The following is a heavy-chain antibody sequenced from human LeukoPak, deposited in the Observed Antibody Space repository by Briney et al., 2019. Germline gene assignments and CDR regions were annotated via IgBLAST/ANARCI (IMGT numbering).Heavy chain of an antibody. D-gene: IGHD3-22*01. V-gene: IGHV4-59*08. Sequence: KTSETLSLTCTVSGGSISSYYWSWIRQPPGKGLEWIGYIYYSGSTNYNPSLKSRVTISVDTSKNQFSLKLSSVTAADTAVYYCATSLTYDSSGYYYVGFDYWGQGTLVTVSS. CDR2: IYYSGST. CDR3: ATSLTYDSSGYYYVGFDY. CDR1: GGSISSYY. J-gene: IGHJ4*02.